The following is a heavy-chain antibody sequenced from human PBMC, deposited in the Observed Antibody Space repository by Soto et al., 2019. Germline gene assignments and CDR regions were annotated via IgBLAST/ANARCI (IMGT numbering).Heavy chain of an antibody. D-gene: IGHD6-13*01. V-gene: IGHV3-30*18. CDR3: AKDKRPLAAVHYYGMDV. CDR1: GFTFSSYG. Sequence: GGSLRLSCAASGFTFSSYGMHWVRQAPGKGLEWVAVISYDGSNKYYADSVKGRFTISRDNSKNTLYLQMNSLRAEDTAVYYCAKDKRPLAAVHYYGMDVWGQGTTVTVSS. J-gene: IGHJ6*02. CDR2: ISYDGSNK.